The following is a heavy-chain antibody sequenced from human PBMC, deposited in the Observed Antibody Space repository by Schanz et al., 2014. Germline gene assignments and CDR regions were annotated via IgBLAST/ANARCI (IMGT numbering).Heavy chain of an antibody. CDR3: VKDAGGGYFDY. Sequence: EVQLVESGGVVVQPGGSLRLSCAASGFTFNDYAMHWVRQGPGKGLEWVSLINWDGLSTYYIDSVKGRFIISRDNSKNSLYLQMNSLRPEDSALYYCVKDAGGGYFDYWGQGTLVTVSS. V-gene: IGHV3-43D*03. D-gene: IGHD2-15*01. CDR2: INWDGLST. CDR1: GFTFNDYA. J-gene: IGHJ4*02.